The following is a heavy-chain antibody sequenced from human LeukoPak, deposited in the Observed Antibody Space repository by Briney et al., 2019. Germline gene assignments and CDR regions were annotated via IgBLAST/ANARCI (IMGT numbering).Heavy chain of an antibody. CDR1: GGSISSSSDY. D-gene: IGHD3-10*01. V-gene: IGHV4-39*07. J-gene: IGHJ6*03. CDR3: ARRKYYYGSGRGYMDV. Sequence: SETLSLTCTVSGGSISSSSDYWGWIRQAPGKGLEWIGEINHSGSTNYNPSLKSRVTISVDTSKNQFSLKLSSVTAADTAVYYCARRKYYYGSGRGYMDVWGKGTTVTISS. CDR2: INHSGST.